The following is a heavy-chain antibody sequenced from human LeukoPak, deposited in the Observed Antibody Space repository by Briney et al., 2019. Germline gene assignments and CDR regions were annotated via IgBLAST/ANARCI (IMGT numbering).Heavy chain of an antibody. V-gene: IGHV3-23*01. D-gene: IGHD6-19*01. CDR1: GFTFNNYA. CDR2: ISGSGGST. Sequence: GGSLRLSCPASGFTFNNYAMIWVRQAPGKGLEWVSGISGSGGSTYYADSVKGRFSISRDNSKNTLYLQMNGLRGDDTAVYYCAKGVQWAVPGSCLDSWGLGTLVTVSS. J-gene: IGHJ4*02. CDR3: AKGVQWAVPGSCLDS.